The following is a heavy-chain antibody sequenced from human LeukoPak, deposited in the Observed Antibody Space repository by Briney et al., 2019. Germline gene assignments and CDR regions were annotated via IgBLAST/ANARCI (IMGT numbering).Heavy chain of an antibody. CDR1: GGSISSYY. Sequence: SETLSLTCTVSGGSISSYYWSWIRQPPGKGLEWIGYIYHSGSTYYNPSLKSRVTISVDRSKNQFSLKLSSVTAADTAVYYCARGYCSGGSCFSGWFDPWGQGTLVTVSS. D-gene: IGHD2-15*01. CDR3: ARGYCSGGSCFSGWFDP. J-gene: IGHJ5*02. V-gene: IGHV4-59*12. CDR2: IYHSGST.